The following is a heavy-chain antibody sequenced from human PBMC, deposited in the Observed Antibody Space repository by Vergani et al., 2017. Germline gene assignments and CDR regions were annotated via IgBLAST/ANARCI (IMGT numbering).Heavy chain of an antibody. CDR3: AKESGYIYGSVDY. CDR1: GFTFSNSA. J-gene: IGHJ4*02. Sequence: EVHLLESGGGQVEAGGSLRLSCVASGFTFSNSAMSWVRQTSGKGLEWVSAISGHGDRTYYADSVKGRFTISRDNSKNTLYLQMDSLRADDTALYYCAKESGYIYGSVDYWGQGALVTVSS. CDR2: ISGHGDRT. D-gene: IGHD5-12*01. V-gene: IGHV3-23*01.